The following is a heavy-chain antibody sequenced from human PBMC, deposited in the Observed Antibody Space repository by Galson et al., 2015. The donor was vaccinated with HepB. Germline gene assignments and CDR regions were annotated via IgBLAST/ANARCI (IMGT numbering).Heavy chain of an antibody. J-gene: IGHJ6*02. CDR1: EYSFTSYW. Sequence: QSGAEVKKPGESLKISCKGSEYSFTSYWIGWVRQMPGKGLEWMGIIYPGDSDTRYSPSFQGQVTISADKSISTAYLQWSSLKASDTAMYYCARPRGYCSGGSCYSYGMDVWGQGTTVTVSS. CDR2: IYPGDSDT. D-gene: IGHD2-15*01. V-gene: IGHV5-51*01. CDR3: ARPRGYCSGGSCYSYGMDV.